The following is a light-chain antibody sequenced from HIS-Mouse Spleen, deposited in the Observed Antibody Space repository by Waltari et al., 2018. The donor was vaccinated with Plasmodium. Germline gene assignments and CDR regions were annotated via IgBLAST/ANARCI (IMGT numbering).Light chain of an antibody. CDR3: QQRSNWPPYT. CDR2: DAS. J-gene: IGKJ2*01. V-gene: IGKV3-11*01. CDR1: QSVSSY. Sequence: IVLTQSPATLSLSPGERATLPCRASQSVSSYLAWYQQNPGQPPSLLIYDASNRATGIPARFSGSGSGTDFTLTISSLEPEDFAVYYCQQRSNWPPYTFGQGTKLEIK.